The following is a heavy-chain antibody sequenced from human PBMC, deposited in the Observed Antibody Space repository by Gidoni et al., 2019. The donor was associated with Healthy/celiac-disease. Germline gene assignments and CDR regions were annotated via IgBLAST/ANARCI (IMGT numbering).Heavy chain of an antibody. CDR1: GGSIRSGGYY. J-gene: IGHJ6*02. V-gene: IGHV4-31*03. D-gene: IGHD3-10*01. CDR3: ARGVYGSGSYLLGYYYYGMDV. CDR2: IYYSGST. Sequence: QVQLQESGPGLVKPSQTLSLTCTVSGGSIRSGGYYWSWICQHPGKGLEWIGYIYYSGSTYYNPSLKSRVTISVDTSKNQFSLKLSSVTAADTAVYYCARGVYGSGSYLLGYYYYGMDVWGQGTTVTVSS.